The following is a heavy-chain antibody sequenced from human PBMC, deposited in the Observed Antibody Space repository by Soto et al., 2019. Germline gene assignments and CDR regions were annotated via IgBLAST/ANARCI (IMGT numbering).Heavy chain of an antibody. CDR3: VRDNSATFPTTPGDEKTDWRGWWFDP. CDR1: AGSSTSYY. D-gene: IGHD2-15*01. CDR2: VYFGGSS. V-gene: IGHV4-59*01. Sequence: TLSLTCTVSAGSSTSYYWCWIRQPPGKGLEWIGYVYFGGSSKYNPSLKSRITISVDRSKNQFSLKLNSLTSEDTAIYYCVRDNSATFPTTPGDEKTDWRGWWFDPWGQGTLVTVSS. J-gene: IGHJ5*02.